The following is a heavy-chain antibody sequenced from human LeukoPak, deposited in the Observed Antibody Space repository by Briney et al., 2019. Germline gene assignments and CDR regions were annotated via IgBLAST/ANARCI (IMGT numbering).Heavy chain of an antibody. D-gene: IGHD3-3*01. CDR2: IYYNGNT. J-gene: IGHJ4*02. CDR1: GGSIGSHS. V-gene: IGHV4-59*11. Sequence: SETLSLTCTVSGGSIGSHSWSWIRQPPGKGLEWIGDIYYNGNTNKNPSLESRVTISVDTSKNQFSLRLSSVTAADTAVYYCARNRDDFWSGSYYFDYWGQGTLVTVSS. CDR3: ARNRDDFWSGSYYFDY.